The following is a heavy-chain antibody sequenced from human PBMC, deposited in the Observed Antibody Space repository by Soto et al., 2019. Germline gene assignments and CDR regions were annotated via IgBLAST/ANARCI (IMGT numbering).Heavy chain of an antibody. CDR3: ARLSGYSSGWYSTEYYFDY. D-gene: IGHD6-19*01. Sequence: SQTLSLTCAISGDSVSSNSAAWNWIRQSPSRGLEWLGRTYYRSKWYNDYAVSVKSRITINPDTSKNQFSLQLNSVTPVDTAVYYCARLSGYSSGWYSTEYYFDYWGQGTLVTVSS. V-gene: IGHV6-1*01. J-gene: IGHJ4*02. CDR1: GDSVSSNSAA. CDR2: TYYRSKWYN.